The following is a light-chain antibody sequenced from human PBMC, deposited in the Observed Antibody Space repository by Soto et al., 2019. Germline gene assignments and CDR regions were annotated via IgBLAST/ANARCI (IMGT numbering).Light chain of an antibody. CDR2: DVS. CDR1: SSDVGGYNY. J-gene: IGLJ1*01. V-gene: IGLV2-11*01. CDR3: CSYTSSINYV. Sequence: QSALTQPRSVSGSPGQSVTISCTGTSSDVGGYNYVSWYQQHPGKAPKLMIYDVSKRPSGVPDRFSGSTSGNTASLTISGLQAEDEADYYCCSYTSSINYVFGTGTKLTVL.